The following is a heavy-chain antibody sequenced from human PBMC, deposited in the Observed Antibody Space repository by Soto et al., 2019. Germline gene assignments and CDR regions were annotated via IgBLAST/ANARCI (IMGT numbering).Heavy chain of an antibody. CDR3: ARGGSSGPYYFDY. D-gene: IGHD6-19*01. CDR2: IWYDGSNK. J-gene: IGHJ4*02. V-gene: IGHV3-33*01. CDR1: GFTFSSYG. Sequence: VQLVESGGGVVQPGRSLRLSCAASGFTFSSYGMHWVRQAPGKGLEWVAVIWYDGSNKYYADSVKGRFTISRDNSKNTLYLQMNSLRAEDTAVYYCARGGSSGPYYFDYWGQGTLVTVSS.